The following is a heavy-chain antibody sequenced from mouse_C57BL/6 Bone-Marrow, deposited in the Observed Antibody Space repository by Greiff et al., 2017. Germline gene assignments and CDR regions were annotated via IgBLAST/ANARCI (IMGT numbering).Heavy chain of an antibody. J-gene: IGHJ1*03. CDR2: ISSGGDYI. Sequence: EVQRVESGEGLVKPGGSLKLSCAASGFTFSSYAMSWVRQTPETRLEWVAYISSGGDYIYYADTVKGRFTISRDNARNTLYLQMSSLKSEDTAMYYCTREPPEYGSSYWYFDVWGTGTTVTVSS. CDR3: TREPPEYGSSYWYFDV. CDR1: GFTFSSYA. V-gene: IGHV5-9-1*02. D-gene: IGHD1-1*01.